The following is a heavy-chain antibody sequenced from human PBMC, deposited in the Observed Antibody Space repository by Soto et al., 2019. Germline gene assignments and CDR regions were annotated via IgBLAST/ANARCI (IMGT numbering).Heavy chain of an antibody. D-gene: IGHD6-13*01. CDR2: IYYSGST. Sequence: SETLSLTCTVSGGSISSYYWSWIRQPPGKGLEWIGYIYYSGSTNYNPSLKSRVTISVDTSKNQFSLKLSSVTAADTAVYYCARVARIAAAGGAFDIWGQGTMVTVSS. V-gene: IGHV4-59*01. CDR3: ARVARIAAAGGAFDI. J-gene: IGHJ3*02. CDR1: GGSISSYY.